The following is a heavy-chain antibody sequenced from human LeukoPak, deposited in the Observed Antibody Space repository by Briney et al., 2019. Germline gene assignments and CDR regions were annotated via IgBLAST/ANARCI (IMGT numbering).Heavy chain of an antibody. CDR1: GYSFTSYW. CDR3: ARHVANGGWYGFGMDV. Sequence: GESLKISCKGSGYSFTSYWTGWVRQTPGKGLEWMGIIYPGDSDTRYSPSFQGQVTISADKSISTAYLQWSSLKASDTAMYYCARHVANGGWYGFGMDVWGQGTTVTVSS. D-gene: IGHD6-19*01. J-gene: IGHJ6*02. V-gene: IGHV5-51*01. CDR2: IYPGDSDT.